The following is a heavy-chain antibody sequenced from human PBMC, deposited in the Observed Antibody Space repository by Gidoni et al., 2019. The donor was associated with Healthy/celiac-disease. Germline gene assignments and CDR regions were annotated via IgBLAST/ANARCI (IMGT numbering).Heavy chain of an antibody. CDR3: ARGGPCSGGSCYSEDYYYGMDV. CDR2: INPSGGST. J-gene: IGHJ6*02. Sequence: QVQLVQSGAEVKKPGASVKVSCKASGYTFTSYYMHWVRQAPGQGLEWMGIINPSGGSTSYAQKVQGRVTMTRDTSTSTVYMELSSLRSEDTAVYYCARGGPCSGGSCYSEDYYYGMDVWGQGTTVTVSS. V-gene: IGHV1-46*01. CDR1: GYTFTSYY. D-gene: IGHD2-15*01.